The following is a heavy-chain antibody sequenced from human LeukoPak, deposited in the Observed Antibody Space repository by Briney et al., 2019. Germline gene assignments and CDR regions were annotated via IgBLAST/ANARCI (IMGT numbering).Heavy chain of an antibody. D-gene: IGHD3-10*01. CDR2: IYYSGST. CDR1: GGSISSGDYY. V-gene: IGHV4-30-4*01. J-gene: IGHJ4*02. CDR3: ARGNRGLLWFGSL. Sequence: PSETLSLTCTVSGGSISSGDYYWSWIRQPPGKGLEWIGYIYYSGSTYYNPSLKSRVTISVDTSKNQFSLKLSSVTAADTAVYYCARGNRGLLWFGSLWGQGTLVTVSS.